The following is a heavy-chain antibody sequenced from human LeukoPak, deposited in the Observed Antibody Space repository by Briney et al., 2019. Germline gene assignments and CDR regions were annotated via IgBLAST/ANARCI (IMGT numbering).Heavy chain of an antibody. CDR1: GGSIDAYY. J-gene: IGHJ3*02. V-gene: IGHV4-59*12. CDR2: IYHSGST. D-gene: IGHD2-2*01. CDR3: ARGGPLIVVVPAASRRDAFDI. Sequence: SETLSLTCTVSGGSIDAYYWTWIRQPGDKRLEWIGYIYHSGSTYYNPSLKSRVTISVDRSKNQFSLKLSSVTAADTAVYYCARGGPLIVVVPAASRRDAFDIWGQGTMVTVSS.